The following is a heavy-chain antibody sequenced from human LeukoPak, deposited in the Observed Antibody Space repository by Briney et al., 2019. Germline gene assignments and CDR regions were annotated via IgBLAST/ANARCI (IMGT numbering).Heavy chain of an antibody. CDR2: INHSGST. V-gene: IGHV4-34*01. CDR3: ASYYYYCSGSFRDAFDI. J-gene: IGHJ3*02. Sequence: SETLSLTCAVYGGSFSGYYWSWIRQPPGKGLEWVGEINHSGSTNYNPSLKSRVTISVDTSKNQFSLKLSSVTAADTAVYYCASYYYYCSGSFRDAFDIWGQGTMVTVSS. D-gene: IGHD3-10*01. CDR1: GGSFSGYY.